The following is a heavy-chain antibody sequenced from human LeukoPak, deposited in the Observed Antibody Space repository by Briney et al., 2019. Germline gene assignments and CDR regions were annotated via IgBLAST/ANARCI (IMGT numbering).Heavy chain of an antibody. CDR1: GGSISSSSYY. J-gene: IGHJ6*02. D-gene: IGHD6-13*01. Sequence: SETLSLTCTVSGGSISSSSYYWGWIRQPPGKGLEWIGYIYHSGSTYYNPSLKSRVTISVDRSKNQFSLKLSSVTAADTAVYYCARGVGYSSSWYGYYYYGMDVWGQGTTVTVSS. CDR3: ARGVGYSSSWYGYYYYGMDV. CDR2: IYHSGST. V-gene: IGHV4-39*07.